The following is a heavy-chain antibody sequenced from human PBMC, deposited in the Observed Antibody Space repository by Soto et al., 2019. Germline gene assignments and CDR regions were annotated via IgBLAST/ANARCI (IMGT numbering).Heavy chain of an antibody. D-gene: IGHD1-1*01. CDR1: GFTFSNRW. V-gene: IGHV3-74*01. CDR2: IKTDGSTT. Sequence: EVQLVESGGGLVQPGESLRLSCEASGFTFSNRWMHWVRQAPGKGPVWVARIKTDGSTTNYADYVKGRFTVSRDNAKNTLFLQMNSLRVEDTAVYYCARNWNGVDYWGQGTLVTVSS. CDR3: ARNWNGVDY. J-gene: IGHJ4*02.